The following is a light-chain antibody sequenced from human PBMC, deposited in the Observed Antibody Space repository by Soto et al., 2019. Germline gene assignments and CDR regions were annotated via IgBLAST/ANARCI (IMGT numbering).Light chain of an antibody. CDR1: NSDVGIYDF. V-gene: IGLV2-14*01. CDR2: EVS. J-gene: IGLJ1*01. Sequence: QSALTQPASVSGTPGQSITISCTGSNSDVGIYDFVSWYHHHPGRAPKLIVSEVSHRPSGVSNRFSGSKSGNTASLTISGLQSEDEADYYCISYTSDDVRYVFGTGTELTVL. CDR3: ISYTSDDVRYV.